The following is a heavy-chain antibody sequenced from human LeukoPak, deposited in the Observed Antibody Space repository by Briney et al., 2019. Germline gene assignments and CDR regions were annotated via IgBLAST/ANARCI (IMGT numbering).Heavy chain of an antibody. J-gene: IGHJ3*02. CDR2: INQDGSEK. CDR1: EFTFSRYW. CDR3: ARQLRGVIVVVITAMDHSFDI. D-gene: IGHD3-22*01. Sequence: GGSLRLSCAASEFTFSRYWMSWVRQAPGKGLEWVANINQDGSEKYYVDSVQGRFTISRDNAKNSLYLQMNSLRAEDTAVYYCARQLRGVIVVVITAMDHSFDIWGQGTMVTVSS. V-gene: IGHV3-7*01.